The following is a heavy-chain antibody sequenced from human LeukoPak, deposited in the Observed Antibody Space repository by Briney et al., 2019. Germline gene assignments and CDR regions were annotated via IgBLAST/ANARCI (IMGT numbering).Heavy chain of an antibody. V-gene: IGHV4-4*07. CDR3: ARVSIAAGADWFDP. J-gene: IGHJ5*02. D-gene: IGHD6-13*01. CDR2: IYTSGST. CDR1: GGSISSYY. Sequence: PSETLSLTCTVSGGSISSYYWSWIRQPAGKGLEWIGHIYTSGSTNYNPSLKSRVTMSVDTSKNQFSLKLSSVTAADTAVYYCARVSIAAGADWFDPWGQGTLVTVSS.